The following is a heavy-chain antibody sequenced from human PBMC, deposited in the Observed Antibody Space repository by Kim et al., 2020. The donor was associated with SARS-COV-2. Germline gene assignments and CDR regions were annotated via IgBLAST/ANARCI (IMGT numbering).Heavy chain of an antibody. J-gene: IGHJ5*02. CDR1: GGSFSGYY. Sequence: SETLSLTCAVYGGSFSGYYWSWIRQPPGKGLEWIGEINHSGSTNYNPSLKSRVTISVDTSKNQFSLKLSSVTAADTAVYYCAPRRGYGYSVGTNLGVKRHRSNWFDPWGQGTLVTVSS. CDR2: INHSGST. CDR3: APRRGYGYSVGTNLGVKRHRSNWFDP. V-gene: IGHV4-34*01. D-gene: IGHD5-18*01.